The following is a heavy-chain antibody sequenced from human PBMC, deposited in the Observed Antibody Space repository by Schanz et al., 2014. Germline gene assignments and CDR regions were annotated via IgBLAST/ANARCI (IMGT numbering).Heavy chain of an antibody. V-gene: IGHV4-30-4*07. CDR2: IYSSGST. Sequence: QVQLQESGPRLVKPSQTLSLTCTVSGGSISSGAYSWSWIRQPPGKRPEWIGYIYSSGSTYYNPALKSGVSTSIDTSKNQSPLKLSSVTAADTAVYYCARDRGMTTSDYYYGMDVWSQGTTVTVSS. CDR3: ARDRGMTTSDYYYGMDV. J-gene: IGHJ6*02. CDR1: GGSISSGAYS. D-gene: IGHD4-17*01.